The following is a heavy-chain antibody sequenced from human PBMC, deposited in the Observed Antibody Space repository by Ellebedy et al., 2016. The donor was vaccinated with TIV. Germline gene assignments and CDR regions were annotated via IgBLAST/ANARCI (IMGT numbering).Heavy chain of an antibody. J-gene: IGHJ4*02. CDR2: ISSSGSTI. D-gene: IGHD3-22*01. V-gene: IGHV3-11*04. CDR3: TKDDDDCISH. Sequence: GESLKISCAASGFTFSDYYMSWIRQAPGKGLEWLSYISSSGSTIYYADSVKGRFTISRDNARNTLYLQMNSLRTEDTAVYYCTKDDDDCISHWGQGTVVTVSS. CDR1: GFTFSDYY.